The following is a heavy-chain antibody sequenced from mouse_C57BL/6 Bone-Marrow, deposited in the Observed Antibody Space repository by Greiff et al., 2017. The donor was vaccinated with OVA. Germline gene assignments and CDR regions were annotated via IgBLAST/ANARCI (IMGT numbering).Heavy chain of an antibody. CDR3: ARFTTVVATDFDY. V-gene: IGHV1-20*01. CDR1: GYSFTGYF. Sequence: EVQLQQSGPELVKPGDSVKISCKASGYSFTGYFMNWVMQSHGKSLEWIGRINPYNGDTFYNQKFKGQATLTVDKSSSTAHMELRSLTSEDSAVYYCARFTTVVATDFDYWGQGTTLTVSS. J-gene: IGHJ2*01. D-gene: IGHD1-1*01. CDR2: INPYNGDT.